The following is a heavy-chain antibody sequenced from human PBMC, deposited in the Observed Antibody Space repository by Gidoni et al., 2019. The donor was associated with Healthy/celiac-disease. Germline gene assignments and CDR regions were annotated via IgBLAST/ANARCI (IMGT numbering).Heavy chain of an antibody. D-gene: IGHD3-10*01. J-gene: IGHJ3*02. Sequence: VQLVESGGGLVKPGGSLRLSCAASGFTFSDYYMSWIRQAPGKGLELVSYISSSSSYTNYADSVKGRFTISRDNAKNSLYLQMNSLRAEDTAVYYCARVRDELLWFGESLGAFDIWGQGTMVTVSS. CDR1: GFTFSDYY. CDR2: ISSSSSYT. CDR3: ARVRDELLWFGESLGAFDI. V-gene: IGHV3-11*05.